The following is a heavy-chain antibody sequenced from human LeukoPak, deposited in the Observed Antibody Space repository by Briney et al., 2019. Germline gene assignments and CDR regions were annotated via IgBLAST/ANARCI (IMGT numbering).Heavy chain of an antibody. CDR2: ISWNSGSI. Sequence: GRSLRLSCAASGFTFDDYAMHWVRQAPGKGLEWVSGISWNSGSIGYADSVKGRFTISRDNAKNSLHLQMNSLRAEDTAVYYCARRVFGVVLRYYYYYMDVWGKGTTVTVSS. CDR3: ARRVFGVVLRYYYYYMDV. CDR1: GFTFDDYA. D-gene: IGHD3-3*01. V-gene: IGHV3-9*01. J-gene: IGHJ6*03.